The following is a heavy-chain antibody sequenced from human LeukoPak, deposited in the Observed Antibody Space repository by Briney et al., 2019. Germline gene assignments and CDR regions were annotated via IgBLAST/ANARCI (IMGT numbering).Heavy chain of an antibody. CDR2: ISSSSSTI. V-gene: IGHV3-48*01. CDR1: GFTFSSYS. CDR3: ARAEMGDFWSGYYRYYFDY. Sequence: HPRGSLRLSCAASGFTFSSYSMNWVRQAPGKGLEWVSYISSSSSTIYYADSVKGRFTISRDNAKNSLYLQMNSLRAEDTAVYYCARAEMGDFWSGYYRYYFDYWGQGTLVTVSS. D-gene: IGHD3-3*01. J-gene: IGHJ4*02.